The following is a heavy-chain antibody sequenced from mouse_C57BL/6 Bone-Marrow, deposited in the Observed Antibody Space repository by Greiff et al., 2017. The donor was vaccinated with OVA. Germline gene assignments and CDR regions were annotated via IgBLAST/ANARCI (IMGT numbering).Heavy chain of an antibody. J-gene: IGHJ3*01. CDR1: GFTFSSYG. CDR3: ARHNRDGYQFAY. CDR2: ISSGGSYT. D-gene: IGHD2-3*01. V-gene: IGHV5-6*01. Sequence: EVMLVESGGDLVKPGGSLKLSCAASGFTFSSYGMSWVRQTPDKRLEWVATISSGGSYTYYPDSVKGRFTISRDNAKNTLYLQMSSLKSEDTAMYYCARHNRDGYQFAYWGQGTLVTVSA.